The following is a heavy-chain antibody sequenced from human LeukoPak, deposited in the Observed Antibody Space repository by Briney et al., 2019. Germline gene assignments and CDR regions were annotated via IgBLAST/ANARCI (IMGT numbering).Heavy chain of an antibody. D-gene: IGHD1/OR15-1a*01. J-gene: IGHJ4*02. Sequence: TGGSLRLSCSASGFTFSSYAMHWVRQAPGKGLEYVSAITGNGGDTYYADSVKDRFTISRDNSKNTLYPQMTSLRTEDTAVYHCVKLQEQYYYDSWGQGTLVTVSS. V-gene: IGHV3-64D*09. CDR2: ITGNGGDT. CDR3: VKLQEQYYYDS. CDR1: GFTFSSYA.